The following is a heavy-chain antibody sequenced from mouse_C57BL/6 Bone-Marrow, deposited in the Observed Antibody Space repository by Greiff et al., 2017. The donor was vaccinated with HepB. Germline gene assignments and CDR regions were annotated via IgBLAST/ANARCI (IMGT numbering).Heavy chain of an antibody. CDR2: INSDGGST. D-gene: IGHD1-1*01. Sequence: EVQLQQSGGGLVQPGESLKLSCESNEYEFPSHDMSWVRQTPGKRLELVAAINSDGGSTYYPDTMERRFIISRDNTKKTLYLQLSSLTSEDTALYYCARPRYYGSSFYFDYWGQGTTLTVSS. CDR3: ARPRYYGSSFYFDY. CDR1: EYEFPSHD. V-gene: IGHV5-2*01. J-gene: IGHJ2*01.